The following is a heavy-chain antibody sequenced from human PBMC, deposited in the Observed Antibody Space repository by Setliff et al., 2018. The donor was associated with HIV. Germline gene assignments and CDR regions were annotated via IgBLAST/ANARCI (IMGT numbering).Heavy chain of an antibody. Sequence: SVKVSCKASGGTFLNSAIHWVRQAPGQGRQWVGGIVPLVDVKQSAQPFLGRVTLTVDDSMTTAYMELTSLTSDDTAVYFCARSPLDYDGSDYYYQDFDLWGVGTLVTV. CDR3: ARSPLDYDGSDYYYQDFDL. CDR2: IVPLVDVK. J-gene: IGHJ4*02. CDR1: GGTFLNSA. D-gene: IGHD3-22*01. V-gene: IGHV1-69*10.